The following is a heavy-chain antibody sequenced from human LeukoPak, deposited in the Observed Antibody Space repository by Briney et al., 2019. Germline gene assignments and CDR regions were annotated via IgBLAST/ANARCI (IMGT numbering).Heavy chain of an antibody. CDR2: IYYSGST. CDR3: ARCYYYYYGMDV. V-gene: IGHV4-59*13. J-gene: IGHJ6*02. Sequence: WVPQSLPCTVSGDSISSYYWSWIRQPPGEGLEWVGYIYYSGSTNYNPSLKSRVTISVDMSKNQFSLKLSSVTAADTAVYYCARCYYYYYGMDVWGQGTTVTVSS. CDR1: GDSISSYY.